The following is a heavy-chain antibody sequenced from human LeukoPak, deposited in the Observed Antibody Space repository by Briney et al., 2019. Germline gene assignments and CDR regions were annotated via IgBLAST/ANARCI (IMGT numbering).Heavy chain of an antibody. V-gene: IGHV4-39*01. CDR1: GDSIRGTAYS. CDR2: VYYSMIT. D-gene: IGHD2-15*01. J-gene: IGHJ4*02. CDR3: VRHGGGYCSGGSCYVDY. Sequence: SETLSLTCSVSGDSIRGTAYSWGWSRLPPGKGLEWSGSVYYSMITYYSTPLKSRVTISADTSKNQFSLKVTSVTAADTAVYYCVRHGGGYCSGGSCYVDYWGQGTLVTVSS.